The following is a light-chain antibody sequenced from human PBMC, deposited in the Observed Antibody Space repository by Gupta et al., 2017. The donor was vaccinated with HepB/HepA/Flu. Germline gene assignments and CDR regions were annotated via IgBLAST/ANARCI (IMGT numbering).Light chain of an antibody. J-gene: IGLJ2*01. CDR1: SPNIGAAYD. Sequence: QSVLTQPPSVSGAPGQRVTISCTGSSPNIGAAYDVQWYQQLPGTAPKLLIYGNINRPSGVPDRFSGSKSGTSASLAITGLQAEDEADYHCQSYDISLSGVIFGGGTKLTVL. CDR3: QSYDISLSGVI. V-gene: IGLV1-40*01. CDR2: GNI.